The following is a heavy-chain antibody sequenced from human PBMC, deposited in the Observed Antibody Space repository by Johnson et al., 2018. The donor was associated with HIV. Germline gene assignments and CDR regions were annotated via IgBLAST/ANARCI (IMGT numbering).Heavy chain of an antibody. V-gene: IGHV3-66*01. CDR2: INSGGST. D-gene: IGHD5-24*01. J-gene: IGHJ3*02. CDR3: ARACRDGYTCDAFDI. Sequence: VQLVESGGGLVQPGGSLRLSCAASGFSVSSNYMTWVRQGPGKGLEWVSVINSGGSTYYADSVKGRFTISRDNSKNTLYLQMNSLRAEYTAVYYCARACRDGYTCDAFDIWGQGTMVTVSS. CDR1: GFSVSSNY.